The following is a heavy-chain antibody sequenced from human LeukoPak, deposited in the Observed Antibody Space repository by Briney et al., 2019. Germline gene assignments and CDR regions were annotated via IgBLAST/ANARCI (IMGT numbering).Heavy chain of an antibody. CDR3: ARGNIAAAVKY. CDR2: INHSGGT. Sequence: PSETLSLTCAVYGGSLIDHYWNWIRQPPGKGLEWIGEINHSGGTKYNPSLKSRVTLSVDTSKNQSSLNLNSVTAADTAVYYCARGNIAAAVKYWGQGTLVTVSS. V-gene: IGHV4-34*01. D-gene: IGHD6-13*01. CDR1: GGSLIDHY. J-gene: IGHJ1*01.